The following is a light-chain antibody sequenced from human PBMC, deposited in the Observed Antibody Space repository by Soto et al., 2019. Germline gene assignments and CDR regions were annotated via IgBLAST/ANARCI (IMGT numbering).Light chain of an antibody. J-gene: IGKJ2*01. Sequence: EIVMTQSPATLSVSPGERATLSCRASQSVSSNLAWYQQKPGQAPRLLIYGASTRATGIPARFSGSGSGTEFTLTISSLQSEDFATYYCQQYHSYPYSFGQGTKLEI. CDR3: QQYHSYPYS. CDR2: GAS. CDR1: QSVSSN. V-gene: IGKV3-15*01.